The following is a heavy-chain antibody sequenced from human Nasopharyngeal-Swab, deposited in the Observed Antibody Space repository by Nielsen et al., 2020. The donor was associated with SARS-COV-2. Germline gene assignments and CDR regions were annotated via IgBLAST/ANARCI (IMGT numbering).Heavy chain of an antibody. CDR3: ARDRDYAGAFDI. D-gene: IGHD2-2*01. CDR1: GFTFSSYW. CDR2: IKQDGSEK. V-gene: IGHV3-7*01. Sequence: GEPLKISCAASGFTFSSYWMSWVRQAPGKGLEWVANIKQDGSEKYYVDSVKGRFTTSRDNAKNSLYLQMNSLRAEDTAVYYCARDRDYAGAFDIWGQGTMVTVSS. J-gene: IGHJ3*02.